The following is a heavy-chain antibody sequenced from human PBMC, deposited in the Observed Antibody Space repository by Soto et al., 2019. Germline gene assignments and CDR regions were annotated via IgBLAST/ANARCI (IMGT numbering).Heavy chain of an antibody. Sequence: SGPTLVNPTQTLTLTCTFSGFSLSTSGVGVGWIRQPPGKALEWLALIYWDDDKRYSPSLKSRLTITKDTSKNQVVLTMTNIDPVDTATYYFARTICSTRSCFSDHYYMDVWGEGTTVTVSS. J-gene: IGHJ6*03. CDR3: ARTICSTRSCFSDHYYMDV. CDR2: IYWDDDK. D-gene: IGHD2-2*01. V-gene: IGHV2-5*02. CDR1: GFSLSTSGVG.